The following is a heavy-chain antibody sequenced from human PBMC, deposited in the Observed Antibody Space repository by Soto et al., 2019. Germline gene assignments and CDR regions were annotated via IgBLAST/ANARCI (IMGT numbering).Heavy chain of an antibody. V-gene: IGHV3-53*02. CDR3: AREKSTMIRGVRYGMDV. CDR1: GFTVSTNY. D-gene: IGHD3-10*01. J-gene: IGHJ6*02. Sequence: EVQLVETGGGLIQPGGSLRLSCAASGFTVSTNYMSWVRQVPGRGLKWVSLINSAGTPYYADSVKGRFTVSRDTAKNTLYLQMRSLRAEDTAVYFCAREKSTMIRGVRYGMDVWGQGTTVTVSS. CDR2: INSAGTP.